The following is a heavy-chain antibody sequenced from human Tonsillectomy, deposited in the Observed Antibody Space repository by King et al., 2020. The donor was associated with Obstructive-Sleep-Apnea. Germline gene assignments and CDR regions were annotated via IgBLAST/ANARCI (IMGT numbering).Heavy chain of an antibody. CDR3: ARTGYSRFDY. CDR2: IYHSGIT. D-gene: IGHD3/OR15-3a*01. CDR1: GGSINSDSW. Sequence: QVQLQESGPGLVKPSGTLSLTCAVSGGSINSDSWWSWVRQPPGKGLEWIGEIYHSGITTYNPSLKSRVTISVDKSENQFSLKLNSVTAADTAVYYCARTGYSRFDYWGQGTLVTVSS. V-gene: IGHV4-4*02. J-gene: IGHJ4*02.